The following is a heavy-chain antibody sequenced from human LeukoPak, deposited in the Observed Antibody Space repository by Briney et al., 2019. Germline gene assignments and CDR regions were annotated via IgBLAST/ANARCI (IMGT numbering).Heavy chain of an antibody. CDR1: GGSISSGGYY. D-gene: IGHD7-27*01. Sequence: SETLSLTCTVSGGSISSGGYYWSWIRQPPGKGLEWIGSIYYSGSTYYNPSLKSRVTISVDTSKNQFSLKLSSVTAADTAVYYCARRRDLGTGDPPFDYWGQGTLVTVSS. CDR3: ARRRDLGTGDPPFDY. J-gene: IGHJ4*02. CDR2: IYYSGST. V-gene: IGHV4-39*01.